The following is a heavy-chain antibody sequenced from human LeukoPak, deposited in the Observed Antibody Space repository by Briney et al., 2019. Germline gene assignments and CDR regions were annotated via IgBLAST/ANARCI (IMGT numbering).Heavy chain of an antibody. CDR1: GVSFSGYY. V-gene: IGHV4-34*01. CDR3: ARGLGTLRY. D-gene: IGHD6-13*01. J-gene: IGHJ4*02. CDR2: INHSGST. Sequence: PSETLSLTCAVYGVSFSGYYWSWIRQPPGKGLEWIGEINHSGSTNYNPSLKSRVTISVDTSKNQFSLKLSSVTAADTAVYYCARGLGTLRYWGQGTLVTVSS.